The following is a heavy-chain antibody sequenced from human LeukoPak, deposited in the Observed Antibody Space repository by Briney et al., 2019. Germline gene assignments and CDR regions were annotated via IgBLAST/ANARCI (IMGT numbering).Heavy chain of an antibody. V-gene: IGHV4-4*07. CDR1: GGSISSYY. D-gene: IGHD5-24*01. J-gene: IGHJ5*02. CDR3: ARGGRWLQFVWFDP. CDR2: IYTSGST. Sequence: SETLSLTCTVSGGSISSYYWSWIRQPAGKGLEWIGRIYTSGSTNYNPSLKSRVAISVDTSKNQFSLKLSSVTAADTAVYYCARGGRWLQFVWFDPWGQGTLVTVSS.